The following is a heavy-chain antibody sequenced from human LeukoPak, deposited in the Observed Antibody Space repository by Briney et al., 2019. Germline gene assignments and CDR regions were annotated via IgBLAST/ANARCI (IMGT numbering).Heavy chain of an antibody. D-gene: IGHD2-2*01. Sequence: PGGSLRLSCAASGCTFSSYEMNWVRQAPGKGLEWVANINPDGSDKYYVDSVKGRFTISRDNAKNSLYLQLNSLRAEDTAVYYCARPRGCSSTCSNFDYWGQGTLVTVSS. CDR3: ARPRGCSSTCSNFDY. V-gene: IGHV3-7*01. J-gene: IGHJ4*02. CDR1: GCTFSSYE. CDR2: INPDGSDK.